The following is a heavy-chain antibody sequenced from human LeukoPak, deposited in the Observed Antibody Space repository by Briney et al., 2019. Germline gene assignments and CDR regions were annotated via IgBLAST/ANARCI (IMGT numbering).Heavy chain of an antibody. J-gene: IGHJ4*02. Sequence: GGSLRLSCAASGFTVTDKDMFCVRQAAGKGLEWCSGIYSDGSTKYAVSVKGTFTIPRDNSKNTLYLQMKSLRAEGTAVYYCARESPEAAAGIDYWGQGTLVAVSS. V-gene: IGHV3-66*01. CDR3: ARESPEAAAGIDY. CDR1: GFTVTDKD. D-gene: IGHD6-13*01. CDR2: IYSDGST.